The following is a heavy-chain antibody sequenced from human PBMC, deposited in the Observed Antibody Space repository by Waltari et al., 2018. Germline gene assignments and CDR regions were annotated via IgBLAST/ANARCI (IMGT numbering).Heavy chain of an antibody. Sequence: QVQLVQSGAEVKKPGSSVKVSCKASGGTFSSYAISWVRQAPGQGLEWMGGIIPILGIANYAQKFQGRVTITADESTSTAYMELSSLRSEDTAVYYCARGEHSSSWYTPGYYYYYMDVWGKGTTVTVSS. CDR2: IIPILGIA. J-gene: IGHJ6*03. V-gene: IGHV1-69*04. CDR3: ARGEHSSSWYTPGYYYYYMDV. CDR1: GGTFSSYA. D-gene: IGHD6-13*01.